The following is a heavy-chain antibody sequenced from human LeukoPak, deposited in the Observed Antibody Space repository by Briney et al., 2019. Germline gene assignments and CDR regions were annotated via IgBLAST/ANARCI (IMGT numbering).Heavy chain of an antibody. D-gene: IGHD6-13*01. CDR3: ARKGAAAGNYYYYYGMDV. Sequence: GESLKISCKGSGYSFTRHWIGWVRQMPGKGLEWMGIIYPGDSDTRYSPPFQGQVTISADKSISTAYLQWSSLKASDTAMYYCARKGAAAGNYYYYYGMDVWGQGTTVTVSS. V-gene: IGHV5-51*01. CDR1: GYSFTRHW. CDR2: IYPGDSDT. J-gene: IGHJ6*02.